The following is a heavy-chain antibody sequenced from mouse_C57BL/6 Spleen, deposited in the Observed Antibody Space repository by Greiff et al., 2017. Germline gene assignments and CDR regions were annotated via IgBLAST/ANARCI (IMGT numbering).Heavy chain of an antibody. J-gene: IGHJ3*01. CDR2: ISYDGSN. Sequence: DVQLQESGPGLVKPSQSLSLTCSVTGYSITSGYYWTWIRQFPGNKLEWMGYISYDGSNNYNPSLKNQISITRDTSKNQFFLKLNSVTTEDTATYYCARDLYSSGLPWFAYWGKGTLVTVSA. D-gene: IGHD3-2*02. CDR1: GYSITSGYY. V-gene: IGHV3-6*01. CDR3: ARDLYSSGLPWFAY.